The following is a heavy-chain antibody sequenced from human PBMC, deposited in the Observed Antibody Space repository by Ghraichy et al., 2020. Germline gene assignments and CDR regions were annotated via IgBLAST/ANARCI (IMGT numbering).Heavy chain of an antibody. CDR1: GFTFSDYS. CDR2: ISRKDYGGNT. J-gene: IGHJ4*02. V-gene: IGHV3-49*03. Sequence: GGSLRLSCTASGFTFSDYSMSWFRQAPGKGLEWVGSISRKDYGGNTVYSASVKDRFTITRDDSKGIAYLQRDGLQTEDTAVYYCAREDSSGHDSLYHFDHWGQGTLVTVSS. D-gene: IGHD5-12*01. CDR3: AREDSSGHDSLYHFDH.